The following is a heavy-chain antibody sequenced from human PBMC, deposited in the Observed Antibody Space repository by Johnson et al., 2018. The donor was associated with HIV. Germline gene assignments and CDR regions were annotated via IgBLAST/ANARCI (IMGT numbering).Heavy chain of an antibody. CDR2: ISGSGGST. J-gene: IGHJ3*02. CDR1: GFTFSSYA. CDR3: ARDQGSIAGAPDAFDI. V-gene: IGHV3-23*04. Sequence: VQLVESGGGLVQPGGSLRLSCAASGFTFSSYAMSWVRQAPGKGLEWVSAISGSGGSTYYADSVKGRFTISRDNAKNSLYLQMNSLRAEDTAVYYCARDQGSIAGAPDAFDIWGQGTMVTVSS. D-gene: IGHD1-26*01.